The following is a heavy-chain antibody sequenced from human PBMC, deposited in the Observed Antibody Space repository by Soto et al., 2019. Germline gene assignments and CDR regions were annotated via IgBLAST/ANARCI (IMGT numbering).Heavy chain of an antibody. D-gene: IGHD3-16*01. Sequence: GGSLRLSCAASGFSFSNYGMHWVRQAPGKGLEWVSFISRDGSDIKYADSVKGRFTISRDNARNSLSLQMNSLRAEDTAVYYCLNGDYYVGPGTLVTVSS. CDR1: GFSFSNYG. CDR2: ISRDGSDI. CDR3: LNGDYY. J-gene: IGHJ4*02. V-gene: IGHV3-30*02.